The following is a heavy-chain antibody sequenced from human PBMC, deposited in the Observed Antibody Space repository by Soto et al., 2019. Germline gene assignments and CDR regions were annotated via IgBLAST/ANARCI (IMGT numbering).Heavy chain of an antibody. CDR1: GFIFSSYW. D-gene: IGHD2-21*01. J-gene: IGHJ5*02. CDR2: ISTDGSRT. CDR3: ARVKLGIDDWFDP. V-gene: IGHV3-74*01. Sequence: EVQLVESGGGLVQPGGSLRLSCAASGFIFSSYWMHWVRQAPGKGLVWVSRISTDGSRTNYADSVKGRFNISRDNAKNTVHLQMNSLRAEDMAVYSCARVKLGIDDWFDPWGQGTLVTVSS.